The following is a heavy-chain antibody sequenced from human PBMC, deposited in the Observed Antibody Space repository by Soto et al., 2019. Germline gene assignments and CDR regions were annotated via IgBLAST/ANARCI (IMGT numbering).Heavy chain of an antibody. CDR2: ISWNSGSI. CDR1: GFTFDDYA. CDR3: AKDRGSGGGLDY. Sequence: GGSLRLSCAPSGFTFDDYAMHWVRQAPGKGLEWVSGISWNSGSIGYADSVKGRFTISRDNAKNSLYLQINSLRAEDTAFYSWAKDRGSGGGLDYWGQGTRVTVAS. D-gene: IGHD6-19*01. V-gene: IGHV3-9*01. J-gene: IGHJ4*02.